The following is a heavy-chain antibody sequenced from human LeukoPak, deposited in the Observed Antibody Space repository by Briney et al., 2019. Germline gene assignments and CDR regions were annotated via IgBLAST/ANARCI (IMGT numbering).Heavy chain of an antibody. J-gene: IGHJ4*02. V-gene: IGHV4-59*11. CDR3: ARAYRIAAAGLFDY. CDR2: IYYSGST. Sequence: SETLSLTCTVSGGSISSHYWSWIRQPPGKGLEWIGYIYYSGSTNYNPSLKSRVTTSVDTSKNQFSLKLSSVTAADTAVYYCARAYRIAAAGLFDYWGQGTLVTVSS. CDR1: GGSISSHY. D-gene: IGHD6-13*01.